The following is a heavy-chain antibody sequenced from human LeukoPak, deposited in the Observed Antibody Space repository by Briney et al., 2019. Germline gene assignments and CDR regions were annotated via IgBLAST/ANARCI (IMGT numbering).Heavy chain of an antibody. D-gene: IGHD6-19*01. V-gene: IGHV1-8*02. Sequence: ASVKVSCKASGGTFSSYAISWVRQAAGQGLEWMGWMNPNSGNTGYAQKFQGRITMTRNTSINTAYMELTSLRSEDTAVYYCARGTPSGWYGTAYWGQGTLVTVSS. CDR2: MNPNSGNT. CDR1: GGTFSSYA. CDR3: ARGTPSGWYGTAY. J-gene: IGHJ4*02.